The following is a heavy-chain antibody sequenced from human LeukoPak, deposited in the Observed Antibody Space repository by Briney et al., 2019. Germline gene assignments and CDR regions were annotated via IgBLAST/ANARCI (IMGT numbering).Heavy chain of an antibody. J-gene: IGHJ5*02. V-gene: IGHV4-34*01. CDR2: VNHSGST. D-gene: IGHD2-15*01. Sequence: PSETLSLTCAVYGGSFSGYYWSWIRQPPGKGLEWIGEVNHSGSTNYNPSLKSRVTISVDTSKNQFSLKLSSVTAADTAVYYCARHRCSGGSCYPMNWFDPWGQGTLVTVSS. CDR1: GGSFSGYY. CDR3: ARHRCSGGSCYPMNWFDP.